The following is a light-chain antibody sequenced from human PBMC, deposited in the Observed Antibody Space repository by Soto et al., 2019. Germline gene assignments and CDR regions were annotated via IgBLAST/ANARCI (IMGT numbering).Light chain of an antibody. Sequence: QSVLTQPASVSGSPGQSITISCTGTSSDVGSYDLVSWYQQHPGTAPIVLIYEVTSRPSGVSNRFSGSKSGNTASLTISGLQAEDEADYYCCSYAGSNTFVLFGEGTKLTVL. CDR2: EVT. J-gene: IGLJ2*01. CDR1: SSDVGSYDL. V-gene: IGLV2-23*02. CDR3: CSYAGSNTFVL.